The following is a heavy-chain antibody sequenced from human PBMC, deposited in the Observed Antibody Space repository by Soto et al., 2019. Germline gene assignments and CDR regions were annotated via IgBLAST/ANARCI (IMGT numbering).Heavy chain of an antibody. J-gene: IGHJ6*02. V-gene: IGHV3-33*01. Sequence: QVQLVESGGGVVQPGRSLRLSCAASGFTFGDFGMHWVRQAAGKGLEWVAVTWYDGSKKDYADSVKGRFTISGDKSKNTVDLQMNSLRAEDTAVYYCARDRYSSPTYMDVWGQGTTVTVTS. CDR3: ARDRYSSPTYMDV. D-gene: IGHD6-19*01. CDR2: TWYDGSKK. CDR1: GFTFGDFG.